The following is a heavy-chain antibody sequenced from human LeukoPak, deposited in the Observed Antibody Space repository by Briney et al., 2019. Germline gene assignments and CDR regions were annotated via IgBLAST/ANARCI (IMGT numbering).Heavy chain of an antibody. CDR1: GFTFSSYG. V-gene: IGHV3-23*01. D-gene: IGHD6-19*01. J-gene: IGHJ4*02. Sequence: GGSLRLSCAASGFTFSSYGMSWVRQAPGKGLEWVSAISGGGGSTYYADSVKGRFTISRDNSKNTLYLQMNSLRAEDTAVYYCAKERDNRIAVAARIDYWGQGTLVTASS. CDR3: AKERDNRIAVAARIDY. CDR2: ISGGGGST.